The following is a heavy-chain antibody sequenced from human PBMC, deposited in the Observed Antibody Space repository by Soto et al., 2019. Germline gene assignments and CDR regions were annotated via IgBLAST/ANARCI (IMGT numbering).Heavy chain of an antibody. D-gene: IGHD6-19*01. J-gene: IGHJ4*02. CDR1: GFKFNIYS. CDR3: ARSVEGHFDY. Sequence: EVQLVESGGGLVRPGESLRLSCAASGFKFNIYSMNWIRQAPGKGLEWVSYITSDTLTIRYADSVRGRFIISRDNAGNSVFLQMNSLRDEDTATYYCARSVEGHFDYGGQGALVTVSS. V-gene: IGHV3-48*02. CDR2: ITSDTLTI.